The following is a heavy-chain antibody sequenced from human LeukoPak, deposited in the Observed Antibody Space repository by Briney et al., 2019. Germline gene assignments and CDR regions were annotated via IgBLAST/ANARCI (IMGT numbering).Heavy chain of an antibody. J-gene: IGHJ4*02. D-gene: IGHD2-2*01. V-gene: IGHV3-23*01. Sequence: GGSLRLSCAASGFTFSDYYMSWVRQAPGKGLEWVSAISGSGGSTYYADSVKGRFTISRDNSKNTLYLQMNSLRAEDTAVYYCAKSDIVVVPALWGQGTLVTVSS. CDR1: GFTFSDYY. CDR2: ISGSGGST. CDR3: AKSDIVVVPAL.